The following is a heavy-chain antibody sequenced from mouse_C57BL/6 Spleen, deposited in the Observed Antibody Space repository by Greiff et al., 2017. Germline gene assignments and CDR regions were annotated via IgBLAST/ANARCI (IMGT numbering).Heavy chain of an antibody. CDR3: ARDTLGTTVIAPYYFDY. Sequence: EVQLVESGGGLVKPGGSLKLSCAASGFTFSSYAMSWVRQTPEKRLEWVATISDGGSYTYYPDNVKGRFTISRDNAKYNLYLQMSHLKSEDTAMYYCARDTLGTTVIAPYYFDYWGQGTTLTVSS. D-gene: IGHD1-1*01. V-gene: IGHV5-4*01. J-gene: IGHJ2*01. CDR1: GFTFSSYA. CDR2: ISDGGSYT.